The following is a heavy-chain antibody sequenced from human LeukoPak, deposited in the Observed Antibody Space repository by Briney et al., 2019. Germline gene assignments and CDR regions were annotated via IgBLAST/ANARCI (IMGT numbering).Heavy chain of an antibody. CDR1: GYTFTGYY. Sequence: ASVKVSCKASGYTFTGYYTHWVRQAPGQGLEWMGIINPSGGSTRYAQKFQGRVTMTRDMSTSTVYMELSSLRSEDTAVYYCATIYSLRRDGYNSGFDYWGQGTLVTVSS. J-gene: IGHJ4*02. CDR2: INPSGGST. V-gene: IGHV1-46*01. CDR3: ATIYSLRRDGYNSGFDY. D-gene: IGHD5-24*01.